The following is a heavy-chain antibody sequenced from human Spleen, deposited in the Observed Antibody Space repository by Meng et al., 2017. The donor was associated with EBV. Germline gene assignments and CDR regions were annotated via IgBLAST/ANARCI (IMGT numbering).Heavy chain of an antibody. CDR1: GFIFSDSY. D-gene: IGHD1-26*01. Sequence: VQLVQSGGDLVKPGGSLRLSWAASGFIFSDSYMSWIRQTPGKGLEWISYISNSGTTIKYADSVKGRFTISRDNAKNSLFLEMNSLRVDDTAVYYCARGSGRWTFDYWGQGTLVTVSS. V-gene: IGHV3-11*01. CDR3: ARGSGRWTFDY. J-gene: IGHJ4*02. CDR2: ISNSGTTI.